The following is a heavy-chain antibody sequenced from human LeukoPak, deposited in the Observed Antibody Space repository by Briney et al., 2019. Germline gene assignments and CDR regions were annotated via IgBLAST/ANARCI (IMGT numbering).Heavy chain of an antibody. Sequence: GGSLRLSCVAFGFNFNTYAIHWVRQAPGKGLEWVSLISYNGGRKDYADSVKGRFTISRDNSKNTLYLQMNSLRAEDTAVYYCARRAGAYSHPYDYWGQGTLVTVSS. V-gene: IGHV3-30*14. CDR1: GFNFNTYA. CDR3: ARRAGAYSHPYDY. D-gene: IGHD4/OR15-4a*01. CDR2: ISYNGGRK. J-gene: IGHJ4*02.